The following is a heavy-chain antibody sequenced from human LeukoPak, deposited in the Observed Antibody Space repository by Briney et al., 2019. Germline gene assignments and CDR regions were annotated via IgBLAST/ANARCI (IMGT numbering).Heavy chain of an antibody. J-gene: IGHJ4*02. CDR2: TSSDLNVK. D-gene: IGHD3-10*01. V-gene: IGHV3-30-3*01. Sequence: GGSLRLSCAASGFTFRNFVIHWVRQAPGKGLEWVAVTSSDLNVKLYADSVKGRFTISRDDSRSTLYLQMNSLRPEDTAIYYCAREGYYGSGSPPSLYFDYWGQGTLVTVSS. CDR3: AREGYYGSGSPPSLYFDY. CDR1: GFTFRNFV.